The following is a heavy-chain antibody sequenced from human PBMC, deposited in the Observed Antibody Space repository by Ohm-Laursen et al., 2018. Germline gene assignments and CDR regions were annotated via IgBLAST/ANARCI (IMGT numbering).Heavy chain of an antibody. D-gene: IGHD4-17*01. CDR2: INHSGST. CDR1: GGSFSGYY. J-gene: IGHJ4*02. V-gene: IGHV4-34*01. CDR3: ARLGGDLAFDY. Sequence: SDTLSLTCAVYGGSFSGYYWSWIRQPPGKGLEWIGEINHSGSTNYNPSLKSRVTISVDTSKNQFSLKLSSVTAADTAVYYCARLGGDLAFDYWGQGTLVTVSS.